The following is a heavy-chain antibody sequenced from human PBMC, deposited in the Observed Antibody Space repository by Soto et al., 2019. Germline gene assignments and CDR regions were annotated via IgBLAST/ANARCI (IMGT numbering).Heavy chain of an antibody. CDR2: IGGGEA. Sequence: GGSLRLSSTTSGFTFDIYAMSWVRQPPGGGLEWVSTIGGGEAFYADSVRGRFTISRDDSNSAMFLQMNSLTVEDTAIYYCARDAVPRNGDYDWFDPWGQGTLVTVSS. V-gene: IGHV3-23*01. J-gene: IGHJ5*02. CDR1: GFTFDIYA. D-gene: IGHD4-17*01. CDR3: ARDAVPRNGDYDWFDP.